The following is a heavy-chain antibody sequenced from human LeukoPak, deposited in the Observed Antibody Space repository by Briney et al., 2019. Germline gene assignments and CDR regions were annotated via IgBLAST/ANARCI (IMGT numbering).Heavy chain of an antibody. CDR2: IYYSGST. CDR1: GGSIRNYY. Sequence: SETLSLTCTVSGGSIRNYYWSWIRPPPGKGLEWIGYIYYSGSTNYNPSLKSRVTISVDTSKNQFSLKLSSVTAADTAVYYCARVYYSSSYDYWYFDLWGRGTLVTVSS. V-gene: IGHV4-59*01. CDR3: ARVYYSSSYDYWYFDL. J-gene: IGHJ2*01. D-gene: IGHD6-13*01.